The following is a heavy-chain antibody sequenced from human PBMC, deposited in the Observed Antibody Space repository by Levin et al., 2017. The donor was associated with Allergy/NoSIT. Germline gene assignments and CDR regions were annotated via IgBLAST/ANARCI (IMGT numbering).Heavy chain of an antibody. CDR2: ISYNGSNK. D-gene: IGHD6-13*01. J-gene: IGHJ4*02. CDR3: ARVPPYSSSWAYYFDY. CDR1: RFTFSSYA. Sequence: GESLKISCAASRFTFSSYAMHWVRQAPGKGLEWVAVISYNGSNKYYADSVKGRFTISRDNSKNTLYLQMYSLRAEDTAVYYCARVPPYSSSWAYYFDYWGQGTLVTVSS. V-gene: IGHV3-30*04.